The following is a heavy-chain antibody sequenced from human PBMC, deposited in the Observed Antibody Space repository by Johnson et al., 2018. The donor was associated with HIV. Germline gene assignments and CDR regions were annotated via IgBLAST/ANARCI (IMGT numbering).Heavy chain of an antibody. D-gene: IGHD6-13*01. J-gene: IGHJ3*02. CDR3: AKSIAAAGTNAFDI. CDR1: GLTFSDYD. V-gene: IGHV3-11*04. CDR2: ISSSGNTI. Sequence: QVQLVESGGGVVQPGRSLRLSCAASGLTFSDYDMSWIRQAPGKGLEWVSYISSSGNTIYYADSVKGRFTISRDNSKNTLYLQMNSLRAEDTAVYYCAKSIAAAGTNAFDIWDQGTMVTVSS.